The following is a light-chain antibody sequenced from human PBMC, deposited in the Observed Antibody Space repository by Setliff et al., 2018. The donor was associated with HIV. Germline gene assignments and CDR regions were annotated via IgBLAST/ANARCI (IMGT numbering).Light chain of an antibody. CDR1: SSNIGTGYD. J-gene: IGLJ1*01. CDR2: GNT. Sequence: QSVLTQPPSVSGAPGQGVTISCTGSSSNIGTGYDVHWYQQLPGRAPKLLIYGNTNRPSGVPDRFSGSKSGTSASLAITGLQAEDEADYYCQSYDSSLSGIFGTGTKVTVL. CDR3: QSYDSSLSGI. V-gene: IGLV1-40*01.